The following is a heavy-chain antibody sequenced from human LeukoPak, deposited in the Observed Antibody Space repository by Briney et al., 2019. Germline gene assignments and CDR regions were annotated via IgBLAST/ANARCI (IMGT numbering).Heavy chain of an antibody. Sequence: PSETLSLTCTVSGGSISSYYWSWIRQPPGKGLEWIGYIYYSGRTNYNPSLKSRVTISVDTSKNQFSLKLSSVTAADTAVYYCARGYGPFDPWGQGTLVTVSS. D-gene: IGHD5-12*01. V-gene: IGHV4-59*01. CDR3: ARGYGPFDP. CDR1: GGSISSYY. J-gene: IGHJ5*02. CDR2: IYYSGRT.